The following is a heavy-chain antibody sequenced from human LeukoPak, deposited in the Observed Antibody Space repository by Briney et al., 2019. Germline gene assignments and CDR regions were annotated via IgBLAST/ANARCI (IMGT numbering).Heavy chain of an antibody. CDR2: ISGSSGSI. Sequence: AGSLRLSCAASGFTFSHYAMTWVRQTPGKGLEWVSLISGSSGSIPYADSVKGRFTISRDNSKSTLYLQMNSLRVDDAAVYYFEKQAETANFDQWGQGTLVTVSS. CDR1: GFTFSHYA. J-gene: IGHJ4*02. CDR3: EKQAETANFDQ. D-gene: IGHD2-21*02. V-gene: IGHV3-23*01.